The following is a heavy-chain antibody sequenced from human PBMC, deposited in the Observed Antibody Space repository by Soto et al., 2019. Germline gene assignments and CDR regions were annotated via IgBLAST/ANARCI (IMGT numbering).Heavy chain of an antibody. V-gene: IGHV4-31*03. J-gene: IGHJ4*02. CDR1: GGSISSGGYY. Sequence: QVQLQESGPGLVKPSQILSLTCTVSGGSISSGGYYWSWIRQHPGKGLEWIGYIYYSGSTYYNPSLKSRVTISVDTSKNQFSLQLSSVTAADTAVYYCARGGIAATAPPDYWGQGTLVTVSS. CDR3: ARGGIAATAPPDY. D-gene: IGHD6-13*01. CDR2: IYYSGST.